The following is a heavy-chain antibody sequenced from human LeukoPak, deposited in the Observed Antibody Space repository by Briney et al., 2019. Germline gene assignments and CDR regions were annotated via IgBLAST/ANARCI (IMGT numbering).Heavy chain of an antibody. D-gene: IGHD2-21*02. Sequence: PGRSLRLSCAASGFTFSSYGMHWVRQAPGKGLEWVAVIWYDGSNKYYADSVKGRFTIPRDNSKNSLYLQMNSLRDEDTAVYYCARGPRYCGGDCYLDYWGQGTLVTVSS. J-gene: IGHJ4*02. CDR1: GFTFSSYG. CDR2: IWYDGSNK. CDR3: ARGPRYCGGDCYLDY. V-gene: IGHV3-33*01.